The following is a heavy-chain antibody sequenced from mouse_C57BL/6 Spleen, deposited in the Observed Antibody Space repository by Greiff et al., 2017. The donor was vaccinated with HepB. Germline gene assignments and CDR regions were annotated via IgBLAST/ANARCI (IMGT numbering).Heavy chain of an antibody. D-gene: IGHD1-1*01. CDR2: IYPGDGDT. V-gene: IGHV1-82*01. J-gene: IGHJ2*01. Sequence: QVQLKESGAELVRPGASVKISCKASGYAFSSSWMNWVKQRPGKGLEWIGRIYPGDGDTNYKGKFKGKATLTADKSSSTSYMQLSSLTSEDSAVYFCAREGVLLRSLYFDYWGQGTTLTVSS. CDR3: AREGVLLRSLYFDY. CDR1: GYAFSSSW.